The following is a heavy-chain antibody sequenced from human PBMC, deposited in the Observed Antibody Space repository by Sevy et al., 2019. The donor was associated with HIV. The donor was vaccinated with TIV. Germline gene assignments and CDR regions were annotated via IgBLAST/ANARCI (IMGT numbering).Heavy chain of an antibody. V-gene: IGHV4-39*01. CDR3: ARQNDFLSYYFDY. Sequence: SETLSLTCTVSGGSISSSSYYWGWIRQPPGKGLEGIGSIYYSGSTYYNPSLKSRVTISVDTSKNQFSLKLSSVTAADTAVYYCARQNDFLSYYFDYWGQGTLVTVSS. CDR2: IYYSGST. D-gene: IGHD2-21*02. J-gene: IGHJ4*02. CDR1: GGSISSSSYY.